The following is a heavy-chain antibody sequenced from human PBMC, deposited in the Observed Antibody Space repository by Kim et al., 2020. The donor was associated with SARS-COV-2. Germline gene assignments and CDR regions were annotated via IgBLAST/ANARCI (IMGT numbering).Heavy chain of an antibody. CDR1: GFTFSSYS. J-gene: IGHJ4*02. V-gene: IGHV3-21*01. CDR2: IRSSSSYI. D-gene: IGHD3-22*01. Sequence: GGSLRLSCAASGFTFSSYSMNWVRQAPGKGLEWVASIRSSSSYIYYADSVKGRFTISRDNAKNSLYLQMNSLRAEDTAVYYCARDYYDGRGYFVPFDYWGQGTLVTVSS. CDR3: ARDYYDGRGYFVPFDY.